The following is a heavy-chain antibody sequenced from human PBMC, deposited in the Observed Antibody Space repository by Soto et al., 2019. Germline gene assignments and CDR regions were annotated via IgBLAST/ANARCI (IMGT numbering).Heavy chain of an antibody. CDR2: IYYSGSP. CDR3: ARLLHDSSGYYYFDF. Sequence: QLQLKESGPGLVKPSETLSLTCTVSGGSISSSNYYWGWIRQPPGKGLEWIARIYYSGSPYNNPSLKSRVTMSVDTSKNQFSLKLTSVTAADTAVYYCARLLHDSSGYYYFDFWGQGTLVTVSS. CDR1: GGSISSSNYY. D-gene: IGHD3-22*01. V-gene: IGHV4-39*01. J-gene: IGHJ4*02.